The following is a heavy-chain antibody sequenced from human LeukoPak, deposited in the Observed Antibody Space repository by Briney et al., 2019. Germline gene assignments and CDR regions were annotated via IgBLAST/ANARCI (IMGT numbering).Heavy chain of an antibody. J-gene: IGHJ4*02. CDR1: GYSISSGYY. Sequence: SETLSLTCTVSGYSISSGYYWGWIRQPPGKGLEWIGSIYHSGSTYYNPSLKSRVTISVDTSKNQFSLKLSSVTAADTAVYYCARDLSGWVPTRFDYWGQGTLVAVSS. CDR3: ARDLSGWVPTRFDY. D-gene: IGHD6-19*01. V-gene: IGHV4-38-2*02. CDR2: IYHSGST.